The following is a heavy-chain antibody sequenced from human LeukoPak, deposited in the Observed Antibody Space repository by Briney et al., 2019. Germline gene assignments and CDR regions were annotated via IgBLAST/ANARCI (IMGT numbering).Heavy chain of an antibody. CDR1: NYTFTSYG. CDR2: INAYNGDT. CDR3: ARDSSGVWFDY. V-gene: IGHV1-18*01. J-gene: IGHJ4*02. Sequence: GASVKVSCKASNYTFTSYGISWVRQAPGQGLEWMAWINAYNGDTNYAQKLQGRVTLTTDTSTSTAYMELRSLRSDDTAVYYCARDSSGVWFDYWGQGTLVTVSS.